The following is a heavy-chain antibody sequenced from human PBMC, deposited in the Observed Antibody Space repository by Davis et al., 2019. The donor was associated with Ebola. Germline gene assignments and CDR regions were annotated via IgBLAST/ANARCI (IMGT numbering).Heavy chain of an antibody. CDR1: GNSFTSHW. Sequence: KVSCKDSGNSFTSHWIGWVRQMPGKGLDWMGIIYTGDSDTRYSPSFRGQVTISADKSMKTAFLQWSSLKASDTAMYYCARHRPFGDYAIDYWGQGTLVTVSS. J-gene: IGHJ4*02. D-gene: IGHD4-17*01. V-gene: IGHV5-51*01. CDR3: ARHRPFGDYAIDY. CDR2: IYTGDSDT.